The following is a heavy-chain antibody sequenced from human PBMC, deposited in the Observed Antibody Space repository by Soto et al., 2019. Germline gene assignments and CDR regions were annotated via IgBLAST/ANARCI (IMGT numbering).Heavy chain of an antibody. Sequence: QVQLRESGPGLVKPSETLSLTCTVSGGSINYYYWTWIRQPPGKGLEWIGYIYSSWVTNYNPSLKSRVTISVDTSKNQFSLRLSSVTAADTAVYYCARCLKYSSPDYWGQGTLVTVSS. V-gene: IGHV4-59*01. CDR1: GGSINYYY. CDR3: ARCLKYSSPDY. CDR2: IYSSWVT. J-gene: IGHJ4*02. D-gene: IGHD6-13*01.